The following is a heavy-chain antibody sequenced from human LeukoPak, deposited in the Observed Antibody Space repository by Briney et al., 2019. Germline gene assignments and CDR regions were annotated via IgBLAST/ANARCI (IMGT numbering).Heavy chain of an antibody. CDR3: ARSEVDSSGYYSVSGAFDI. V-gene: IGHV3-66*01. CDR1: GFTVSSNY. D-gene: IGHD3-22*01. J-gene: IGHJ3*02. Sequence: GGSLRLSCAASGFTVSSNYMSWVRQAPGKGLEWVSVIYSGGSTYYADSVKGRFTISRDNSKNTLYLQMHSLRAEDTAVYYCARSEVDSSGYYSVSGAFDIWGQGTMVTVSS. CDR2: IYSGGST.